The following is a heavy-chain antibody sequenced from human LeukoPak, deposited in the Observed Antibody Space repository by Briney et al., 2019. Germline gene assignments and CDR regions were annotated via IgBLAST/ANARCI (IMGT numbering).Heavy chain of an antibody. D-gene: IGHD7-27*01. Sequence: ASVKVSCKASGYTFTSYDINWVRQATGQGLEWMGWMNPNSGNTGYAQKFQGRVTMTRNTSISTAYMELSSLRSEDTAVYYCARGRARQTGALYYYYMDVWGKGTTVTISS. J-gene: IGHJ6*03. V-gene: IGHV1-8*01. CDR1: GYTFTSYD. CDR3: ARGRARQTGALYYYYMDV. CDR2: MNPNSGNT.